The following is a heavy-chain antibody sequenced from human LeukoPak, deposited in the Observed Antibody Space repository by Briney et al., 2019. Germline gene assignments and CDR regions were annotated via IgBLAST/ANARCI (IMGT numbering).Heavy chain of an antibody. D-gene: IGHD1-26*01. Sequence: GGSLRLSCAASGFTFNSFSMNWVRQAPGKGLEWVSYISSSSSTIYYADSVKGRFTISRDNSKNTLFLQMNSLRPEDTALYYCAKYPGGFTGIVNYYHMDAWGKGTTVTVSS. J-gene: IGHJ6*03. CDR3: AKYPGGFTGIVNYYHMDA. CDR2: ISSSSSTI. V-gene: IGHV3-48*01. CDR1: GFTFNSFS.